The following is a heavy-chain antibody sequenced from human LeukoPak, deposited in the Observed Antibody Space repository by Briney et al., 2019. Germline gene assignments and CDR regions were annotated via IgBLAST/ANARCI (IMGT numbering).Heavy chain of an antibody. CDR2: INHSGST. CDR1: GGSFSGYY. Sequence: PSETLSLTCAVYGGSFSGYYWSWIRQPPGKGLEWIGEINHSGSTNYNPSLKSRVTISVDTSKNQFSLKLSSVTAADTAVYYCARGESVSVAGTSGWFDPWGQGTLVTVSS. J-gene: IGHJ5*02. CDR3: ARGESVSVAGTSGWFDP. V-gene: IGHV4-34*01. D-gene: IGHD6-19*01.